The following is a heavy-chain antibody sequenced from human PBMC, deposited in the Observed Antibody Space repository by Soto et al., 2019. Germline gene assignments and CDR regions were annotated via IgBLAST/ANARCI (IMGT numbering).Heavy chain of an antibody. CDR1: GYTFTSYG. CDR2: ISAYNGNT. Sequence: ASVKVSCKASGYTFTSYGISWVRQAPGQGLEWMGWISAYNGNTNYAQKLQGRVTMTTDTSTSKAYMELRGLRSDDTAVYYCARDRAYDYIWGSYHKGFDYWGQGTLVTVSS. CDR3: ARDRAYDYIWGSYHKGFDY. D-gene: IGHD3-16*02. J-gene: IGHJ4*02. V-gene: IGHV1-18*01.